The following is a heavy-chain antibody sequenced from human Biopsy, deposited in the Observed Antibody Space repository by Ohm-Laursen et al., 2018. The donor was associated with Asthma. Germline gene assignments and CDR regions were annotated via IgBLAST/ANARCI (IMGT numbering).Heavy chain of an antibody. D-gene: IGHD6-19*01. CDR3: AKFRVAVAAVFHY. V-gene: IGHV3-23*01. CDR1: VLTFSSYG. J-gene: IGHJ4*02. Sequence: SLRLSCAASVLTFSSYGMVWVRQAPGKGLEWVSAISGSGGSTYYADSVKGRFTISRDNSKNTLFLQMNSLRAEDTAVYYCAKFRVAVAAVFHYRGQGTLVTVSS. CDR2: ISGSGGST.